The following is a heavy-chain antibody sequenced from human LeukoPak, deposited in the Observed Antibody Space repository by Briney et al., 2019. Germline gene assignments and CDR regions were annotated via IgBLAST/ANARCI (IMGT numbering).Heavy chain of an antibody. CDR2: IYYSGST. J-gene: IGHJ4*02. CDR1: GGSISSSSYY. D-gene: IGHD1-26*01. Sequence: SETLSLTCTVSGGSISSSSYYWGWIRQPPGKGLEWIGSIYYSGSTYYNPSLKSRVTMSVDTSKNQFSLKLSSVTAADTAVYYCARVRWELRGGYYFDYWGQGTLVTVSS. V-gene: IGHV4-39*07. CDR3: ARVRWELRGGYYFDY.